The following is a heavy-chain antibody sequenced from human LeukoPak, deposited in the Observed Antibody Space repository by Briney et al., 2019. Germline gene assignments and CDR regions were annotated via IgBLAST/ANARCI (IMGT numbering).Heavy chain of an antibody. V-gene: IGHV3-48*03. CDR1: GFTFSSYE. J-gene: IGHJ3*02. CDR3: ARDILLWFGEFPEGAFDI. Sequence: GGSLRLSCAASGFTFSSYEMNWVRQAPGRGLEWVSYISSSGSTIYYADSVKGRFTISRDNAKNSLYLQMNSLRAEDTAVYYCARDILLWFGEFPEGAFDIWGQGTMVTVSS. CDR2: ISSSGSTI. D-gene: IGHD3-10*01.